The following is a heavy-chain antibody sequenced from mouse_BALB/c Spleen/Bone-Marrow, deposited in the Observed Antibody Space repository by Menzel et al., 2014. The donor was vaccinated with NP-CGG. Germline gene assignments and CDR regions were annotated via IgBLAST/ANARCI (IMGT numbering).Heavy chain of an antibody. J-gene: IGHJ1*01. Sequence: VQLQQSGPELVKPGASVKISCKASGYSFTGYFMNWVIQSHGKSLEWIGRINPYNGDSFYSQKFKGKATLTVDKSSSTAHMELRSLASEDSAVYYCARVTTDWYFDVWGAGTTVTVSS. CDR1: GYSFTGYF. V-gene: IGHV1-20*02. CDR2: INPYNGDS. D-gene: IGHD1-1*01. CDR3: ARVTTDWYFDV.